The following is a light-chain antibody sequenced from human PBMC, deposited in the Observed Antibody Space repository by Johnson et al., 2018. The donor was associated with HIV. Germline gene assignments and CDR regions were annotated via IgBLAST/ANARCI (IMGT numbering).Light chain of an antibody. CDR1: SSNIGKNY. J-gene: IGLJ1*01. Sequence: QSVLTQPPSVSAAPGQKVTISCSGSSSNIGKNYVSWYQQFPGTAPKLLIHDNNKRPSGIPDRFSGSKSGTSATLGITGLQTGDEADYYCGTWDSSLSAGVFGTGTKVTVL. CDR3: GTWDSSLSAGV. CDR2: DNN. V-gene: IGLV1-51*01.